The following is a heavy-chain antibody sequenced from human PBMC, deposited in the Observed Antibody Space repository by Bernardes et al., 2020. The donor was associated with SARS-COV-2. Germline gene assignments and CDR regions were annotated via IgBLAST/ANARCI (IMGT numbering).Heavy chain of an antibody. Sequence: GGSLRLSCAASGFSFHSYALSWVRQAPGKGLERISTIDYSGDNTYYADSVKGRFTISRDNSKSTVFLQMNSLRGEDTAIYYCAKNEYSFSSNPFDYWGQGTLVTVSS. CDR1: GFSFHSYA. V-gene: IGHV3-23*01. CDR3: AKNEYSFSSNPFDY. CDR2: IDYSGDNT. D-gene: IGHD5-12*01. J-gene: IGHJ4*02.